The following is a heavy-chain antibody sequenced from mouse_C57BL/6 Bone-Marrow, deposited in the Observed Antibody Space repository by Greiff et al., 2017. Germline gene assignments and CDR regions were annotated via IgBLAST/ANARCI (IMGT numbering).Heavy chain of an antibody. CDR3: ANLLWDY. Sequence: QVQLQQSGAELAKPGASVKLSCKASGYTFTSYWMHWVQQRPGQGLEWLGYINPSSGYTKYNHMFKNQATLTADKTSSTAYMQLSSLTEEDSAVYYCANLLWDYWGQGTTLTVAS. CDR1: GYTFTSYW. J-gene: IGHJ2*01. CDR2: INPSSGYT. V-gene: IGHV1-7*01. D-gene: IGHD2-1*01.